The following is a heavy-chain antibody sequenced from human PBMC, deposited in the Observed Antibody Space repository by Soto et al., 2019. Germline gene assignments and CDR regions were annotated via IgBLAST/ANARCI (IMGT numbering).Heavy chain of an antibody. CDR2: INVYNGNT. D-gene: IGHD3-10*01. V-gene: IGHV1-18*01. CDR1: GYTFTNYG. J-gene: IGHJ5*02. CDR3: AGGVGSWSYYNQYTWFDP. Sequence: QVQLVQSGGEVKKPGASVKVSCKASGYTFTNYGISWVRQAPGQGLEWMGWINVYNGNTKYAQKVQGRVTMTTDTATSKAYMELRSLRSDVPAVYYCAGGVGSWSYYNQYTWFDPWGQGTLVTVSS.